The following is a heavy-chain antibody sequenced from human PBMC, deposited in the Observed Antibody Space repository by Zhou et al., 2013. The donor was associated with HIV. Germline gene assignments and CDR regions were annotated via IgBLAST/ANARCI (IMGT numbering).Heavy chain of an antibody. D-gene: IGHD2-15*01. J-gene: IGHJ2*01. CDR1: GGTFSSYA. CDR2: IIPILGIA. Sequence: QVQLVQSGAEVKKPGSSVKVSCKASGGTFSSYAISWVRQAPGQGLEWMGRIIPILGIANYAQKFQGRVTITADKSTSTAYMELSSLRSEDTAVYYCARDWYCSGGSCYHWWYFDLWGRGTLVTVSS. V-gene: IGHV1-69*04. CDR3: ARDWYCSGGSCYHWWYFDL.